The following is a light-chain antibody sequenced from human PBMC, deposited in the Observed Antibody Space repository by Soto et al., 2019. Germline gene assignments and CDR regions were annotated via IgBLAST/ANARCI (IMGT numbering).Light chain of an antibody. CDR1: HDISSW. V-gene: IGKV1-12*01. J-gene: IGKJ2*01. CDR3: QQGHSFPYT. CDR2: AAS. Sequence: DIQLTQSPSSVSASVGDRVTVTCRASHDISSWLAWYQQKPGKAPRLLIFAASTLQSGVPSRFSGSGSGTDFILTISSLQPADFATYYCQQGHSFPYTFGQGTKL.